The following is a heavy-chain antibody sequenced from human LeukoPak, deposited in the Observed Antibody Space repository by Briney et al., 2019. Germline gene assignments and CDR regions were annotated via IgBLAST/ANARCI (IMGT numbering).Heavy chain of an antibody. Sequence: ASVKVSCKASGYTFAAYYVHWVRQAPGQGLEWMGWINPNSGGTKSAQKFQGRVTMTRDTSISTVYMELSSLRSDDTAVYYCARDRREYFDYWGQGTLVTVSS. CDR3: ARDRREYFDY. CDR1: GYTFAAYY. J-gene: IGHJ4*02. V-gene: IGHV1-2*02. CDR2: INPNSGGT.